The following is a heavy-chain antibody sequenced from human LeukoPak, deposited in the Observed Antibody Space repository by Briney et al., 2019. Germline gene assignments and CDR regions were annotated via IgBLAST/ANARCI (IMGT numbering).Heavy chain of an antibody. V-gene: IGHV4-59*01. CDR1: GGSIDY. J-gene: IGHJ2*01. CDR3: ARGLAGRSSGAIYFAL. Sequence: KPSETLSLTCIASGGSIDYYNWIRQPPGKGLEWIGVIYNHGRTEYNPSLKSRVTISLDTSNSQFSLKLHSVTPADTAVYFCARGLAGRSSGAIYFALWGRGTLVTVSS. D-gene: IGHD3-10*01. CDR2: IYNHGRT.